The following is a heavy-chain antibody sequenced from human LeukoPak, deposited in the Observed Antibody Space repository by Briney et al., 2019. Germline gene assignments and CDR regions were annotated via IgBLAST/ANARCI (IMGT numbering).Heavy chain of an antibody. V-gene: IGHV1-2*02. CDR1: GYTFTGYY. Sequence: ASVKVSCKASGYTFTGYYMHWVRQAPGQGLEWMGWIYPNSGGTNYAQKFQGRVTMTRDTSINTAYMELSRLRSDDTAVYYCARGVLKVIMGYYYYYMDVWGKGTTVTVSS. J-gene: IGHJ6*03. D-gene: IGHD3-3*01. CDR2: IYPNSGGT. CDR3: ARGVLKVIMGYYYYYMDV.